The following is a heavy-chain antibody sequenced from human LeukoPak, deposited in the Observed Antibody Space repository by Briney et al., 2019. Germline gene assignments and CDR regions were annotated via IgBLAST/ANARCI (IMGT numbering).Heavy chain of an antibody. Sequence: GGSLRLSCAASGFTFSDYYMSWISQAPGKGLEWVSYISSSGSTIYYADSVKGRFTISRDNAKNSLYLQMNSLRAEDTAVYYCAGSSGYSYGYIDYWGQGTLFTVSS. CDR2: ISSSGSTI. CDR3: AGSSGYSYGYIDY. V-gene: IGHV3-11*01. J-gene: IGHJ4*02. D-gene: IGHD5-18*01. CDR1: GFTFSDYY.